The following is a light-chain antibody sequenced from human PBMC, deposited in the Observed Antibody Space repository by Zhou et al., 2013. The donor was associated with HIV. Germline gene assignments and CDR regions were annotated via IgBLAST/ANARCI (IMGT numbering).Light chain of an antibody. CDR3: QQFKLNPWT. J-gene: IGKJ1*01. Sequence: DIQMTQSPSTLSASVGDRVTITCRASQNINNWLAWYQQKPGKAPKLLIYKVSDLERGSRSRFSGSGYGTEFTLTISSLQPDDFATYYCQQFKLNPWTFGQRTNGGRQT. CDR1: QNINNW. V-gene: IGKV1-5*03. CDR2: KVS.